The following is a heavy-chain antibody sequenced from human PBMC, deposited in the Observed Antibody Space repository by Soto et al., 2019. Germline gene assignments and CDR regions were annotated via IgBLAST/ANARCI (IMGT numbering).Heavy chain of an antibody. J-gene: IGHJ6*03. Sequence: ASVKVSCKASGYTFTSYAMHWVRQAPGQRLEWMGWINAGNGNTKYSQKFQGRVTITRDTSASTAYMELSSLRSEDTAVYYSARDQSSAAQDYYYYMDVWGKGTTVTVSS. CDR1: GYTFTSYA. D-gene: IGHD6-13*01. CDR2: INAGNGNT. V-gene: IGHV1-3*01. CDR3: ARDQSSAAQDYYYYMDV.